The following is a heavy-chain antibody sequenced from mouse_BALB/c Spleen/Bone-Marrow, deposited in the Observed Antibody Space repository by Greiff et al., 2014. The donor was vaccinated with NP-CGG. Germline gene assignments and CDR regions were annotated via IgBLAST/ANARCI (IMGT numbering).Heavy chain of an antibody. V-gene: IGHV1S81*02. CDR3: TRGHTWDFDY. J-gene: IGHJ2*01. D-gene: IGHD3-3*01. Sequence: LQQSGAELVKPGTLGKLFCKAFGYTFTTFYLYWVKQGPGPGLEWIGEINPNNGGTNFKEKFKSKATLTVDKSSSTAYMQLSSLTSEDSAVYYCTRGHTWDFDYWGQGTTLTVSS. CDR2: INPNNGGT. CDR1: GYTFTTFY.